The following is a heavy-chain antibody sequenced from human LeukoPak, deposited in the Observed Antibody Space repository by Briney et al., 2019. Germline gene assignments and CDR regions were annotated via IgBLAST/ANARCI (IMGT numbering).Heavy chain of an antibody. CDR3: ARAETYYYDSSGYRIEYFQH. J-gene: IGHJ1*01. V-gene: IGHV1-69*04. CDR1: GGTFSSYA. Sequence: GASVKVSCKASGGTFSSYAISWVRQAPGQGLEWMGRIIPILGIANYAQKFRGRVTITADKSTSTAYMELSSLRSEDTAVYYCARAETYYYDSSGYRIEYFQHWGQGTLVTVSS. CDR2: IIPILGIA. D-gene: IGHD3-22*01.